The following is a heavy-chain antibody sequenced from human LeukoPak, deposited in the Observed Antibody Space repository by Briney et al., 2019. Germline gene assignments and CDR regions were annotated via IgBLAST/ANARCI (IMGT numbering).Heavy chain of an antibody. CDR1: GGSFSGYY. Sequence: SETLSLTCAVYGGSFSGYYWSWIRQPPGKGLEWIGEINHSGNTNSNPSLKSRVTMSVDTTKNQFSLKLSSLTAADTAMYYCAGEVVDTATNAFDIWGQGTMVTVSS. J-gene: IGHJ3*02. D-gene: IGHD5-18*01. V-gene: IGHV4-34*01. CDR2: INHSGNT. CDR3: AGEVVDTATNAFDI.